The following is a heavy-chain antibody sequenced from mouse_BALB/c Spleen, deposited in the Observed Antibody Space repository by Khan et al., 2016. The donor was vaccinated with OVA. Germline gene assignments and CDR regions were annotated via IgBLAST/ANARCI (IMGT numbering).Heavy chain of an antibody. D-gene: IGHD2-3*01. Sequence: VQLQQSGAELVRPGALVNLSCKASGFDIKDYYMHWVKQRPEQGLEWIGWIDPENDNTIYVPQFQGKASITSDTYSNTAYLQLSSLTYEDTAVSFSAREGYSPGLADWSQGTLVTVSA. CDR1: GFDIKDYY. CDR2: IDPENDNT. V-gene: IGHV14-1*02. J-gene: IGHJ3*01. CDR3: AREGYSPGLAD.